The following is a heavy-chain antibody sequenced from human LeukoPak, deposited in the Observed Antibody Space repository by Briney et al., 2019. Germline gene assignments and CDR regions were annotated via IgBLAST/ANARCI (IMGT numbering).Heavy chain of an antibody. D-gene: IGHD2-21*02. J-gene: IGHJ4*02. V-gene: IGHV3-30*02. Sequence: GGSLRLSCAASGFTFSSYGIHWVRQAPGKGLEGVAFIRYDGSNKYYADSVKGRFTISRDNSKNTLYLQMNSLRAEDTAVYYCAKTGVTVYYFDYWGQGTLVTVSS. CDR2: IRYDGSNK. CDR3: AKTGVTVYYFDY. CDR1: GFTFSSYG.